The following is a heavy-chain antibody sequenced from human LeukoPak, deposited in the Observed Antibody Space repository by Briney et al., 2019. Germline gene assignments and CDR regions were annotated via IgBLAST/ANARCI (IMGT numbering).Heavy chain of an antibody. CDR1: GGSISSGSYY. CDR3: ASQYCSGGSCCRNLDY. J-gene: IGHJ4*02. Sequence: SETLSLTCTVSGGSISSGSYYWRWLRQPAGTGLEWLGSIYYSGSTYYNPSLKSRVTISVDTSKNQFSLKLSSVTAADTAVYYCASQYCSGGSCCRNLDYWGQGTLVTVSS. CDR2: IYYSGST. D-gene: IGHD2-15*01. V-gene: IGHV4-39*01.